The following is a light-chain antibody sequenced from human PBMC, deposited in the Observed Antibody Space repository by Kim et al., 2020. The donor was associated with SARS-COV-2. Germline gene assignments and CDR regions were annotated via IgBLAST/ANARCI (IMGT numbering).Light chain of an antibody. J-gene: IGKJ2*01. CDR1: QSVDGN. CDR3: QQYVKWPFT. Sequence: EIVMTQSPATLSVSPGDRATLSCRAGQSVDGNLAWYQQKPGQAPRLLIYGASTRATGIPARFSGSGSGAVYTLSISSLQPEDFALYYCQQYVKWPFTFGQGTKLEI. V-gene: IGKV3-15*01. CDR2: GAS.